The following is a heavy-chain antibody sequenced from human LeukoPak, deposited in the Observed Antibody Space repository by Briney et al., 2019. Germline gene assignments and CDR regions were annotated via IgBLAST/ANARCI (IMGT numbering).Heavy chain of an antibody. D-gene: IGHD4-17*01. CDR3: AREGKDGDYVLDY. V-gene: IGHV3-48*03. Sequence: GGSLRLSCAASGFTFSSYEMNWVRQARGKWLEWVSYISSSGSTIYYADSVKGRFTISRDNAKNSLYLQMNSLRAEDTAVYYCAREGKDGDYVLDYWGQGTLVTVSS. J-gene: IGHJ4*02. CDR2: ISSSGSTI. CDR1: GFTFSSYE.